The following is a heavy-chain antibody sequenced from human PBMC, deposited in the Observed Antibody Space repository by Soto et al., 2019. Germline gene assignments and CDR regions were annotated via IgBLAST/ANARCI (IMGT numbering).Heavy chain of an antibody. CDR2: IIPIFGTA. V-gene: IGHV1-69*13. J-gene: IGHJ5*02. D-gene: IGHD6-19*01. Sequence: ASVKVSCKASGGTFSSYAISWVRQAPGQGLEWMGGIIPIFGTANYAQKFQGRVTITADESTSTAYMELSSLRSEDTAVYYCARDKYSSGPNWFDPWGQGTLVTVSS. CDR1: GGTFSSYA. CDR3: ARDKYSSGPNWFDP.